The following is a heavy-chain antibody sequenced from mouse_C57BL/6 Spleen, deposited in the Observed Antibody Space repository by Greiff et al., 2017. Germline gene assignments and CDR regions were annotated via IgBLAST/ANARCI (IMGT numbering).Heavy chain of an antibody. CDR1: GYTFTDYE. D-gene: IGHD1-1*01. CDR3: TKGYGSSYGWFAY. CDR2: IDPDTGGT. Sequence: QVQLQQSGAELVRPGASVTLSCKASGYTFTDYEMHWVKQTPVHGLEWIGAIDPDTGGTAYNQKFKGKAILTADKSSSPAYMELRSLTSEDSAVYYGTKGYGSSYGWFAYWGQGTLVTVSA. V-gene: IGHV1-15*01. J-gene: IGHJ3*01.